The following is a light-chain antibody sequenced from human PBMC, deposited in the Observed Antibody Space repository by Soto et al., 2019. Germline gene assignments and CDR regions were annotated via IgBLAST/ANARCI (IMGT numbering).Light chain of an antibody. CDR2: DAS. J-gene: IGKJ1*01. CDR1: QSFSSY. V-gene: IGKV3-11*01. Sequence: EIVLTQSPATLSLSPGERATISCRASQSFSSYLAWYQQKPGQAPRLLIYDASNRATGIPARFSGSGSGTDFTLTISSLEPEDFAVYYCQQRGETFGQGTKVEIK. CDR3: QQRGET.